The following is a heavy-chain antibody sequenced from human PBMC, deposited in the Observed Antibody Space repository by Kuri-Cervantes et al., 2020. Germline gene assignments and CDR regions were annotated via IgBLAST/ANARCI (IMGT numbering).Heavy chain of an antibody. D-gene: IGHD3-22*01. Sequence: LSLTCAASGFTFSSYAMHWVRQAPGKGLEWVAVISYDGSNKYYADSVKGRFTISRDNSKNTLYLQMNSLRAEDTAVYYCARLYYYDSVSNYWGQGTLVTVSS. CDR3: ARLYYYDSVSNY. V-gene: IGHV3-30-3*01. CDR1: GFTFSSYA. CDR2: ISYDGSNK. J-gene: IGHJ4*02.